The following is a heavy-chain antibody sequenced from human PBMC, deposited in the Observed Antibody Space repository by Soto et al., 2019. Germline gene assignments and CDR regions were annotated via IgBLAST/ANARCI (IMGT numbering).Heavy chain of an antibody. CDR2: IYYSGST. Sequence: SETLSLTCTVSGGSISSSSYYWGWIRQPPGKGLEWIGSIYYSGSTYYNPSLKSRVTISVDTSKNQFSLKLSSVTAADTAVYYCARGWPLYCSGGSCYVGSHYYYYGMDVWGQGTTVTVSS. V-gene: IGHV4-39*01. J-gene: IGHJ6*02. CDR1: GGSISSSSYY. CDR3: ARGWPLYCSGGSCYVGSHYYYYGMDV. D-gene: IGHD2-15*01.